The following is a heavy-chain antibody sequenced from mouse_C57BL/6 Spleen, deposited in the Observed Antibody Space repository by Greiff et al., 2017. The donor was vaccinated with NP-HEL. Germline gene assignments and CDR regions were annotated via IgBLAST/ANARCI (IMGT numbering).Heavy chain of an antibody. Sequence: EVKLMESGGGLVKPGGSLKLSCAASGFTFSDYGMHWVRQAPEKGLEWVAYISSGSSTIYYADTVKGRFTISRDNAKNTLFLQMTSLRSEDTAMYYCARPGSKDWYFDVWGTGTTVTVSS. D-gene: IGHD4-1*01. V-gene: IGHV5-17*01. CDR3: ARPGSKDWYFDV. CDR1: GFTFSDYG. CDR2: ISSGSSTI. J-gene: IGHJ1*03.